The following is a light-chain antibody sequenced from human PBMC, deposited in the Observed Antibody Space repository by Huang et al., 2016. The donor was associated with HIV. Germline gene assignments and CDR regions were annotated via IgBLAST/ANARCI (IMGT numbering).Light chain of an antibody. CDR1: QRVSNY. V-gene: IGKV1-39*01. CDR2: AAS. J-gene: IGKJ4*01. Sequence: DIQVTQSPSSLSASVGDRVTITCRAGQRVSNYLNWYQHKPGMAPKLLIYAASSLQSGVPSRFSGSGSGTHVTLTISSLQPEDIATYYCQQTYDTPPLSFGGGTKVEL. CDR3: QQTYDTPPLS.